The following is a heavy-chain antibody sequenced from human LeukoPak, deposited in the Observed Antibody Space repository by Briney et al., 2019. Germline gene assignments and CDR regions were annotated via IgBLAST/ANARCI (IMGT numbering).Heavy chain of an antibody. D-gene: IGHD6-19*01. CDR3: ANSGYSSGSNGDY. CDR2: IKQDGSEK. J-gene: IGHJ4*02. CDR1: GFTFSSYW. V-gene: IGHV3-7*03. Sequence: SGGSLRLSCAASGFTFSSYWMSWVRQAPGKGLEWVANIKQDGSEKYYVDSVKGRFTISRDNSKNTLYLQMNSLRAEDTAVYYCANSGYSSGSNGDYWGQGTLVTVSS.